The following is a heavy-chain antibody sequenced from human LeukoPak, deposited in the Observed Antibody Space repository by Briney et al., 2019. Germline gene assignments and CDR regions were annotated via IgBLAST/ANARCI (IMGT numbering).Heavy chain of an antibody. CDR3: AELGITMIGGV. V-gene: IGHV3-11*04. J-gene: IGHJ6*04. CDR2: ISDSGGTT. Sequence: GGSLRLSCAASGFTVSSNYMSWVRQAPGKGLEWVSGISDSGGTTYYADSVKGRFTISRDNAKNSLYLQMNSLRAEDTAVYYCAELGITMIGGVWGKGTTVTISS. D-gene: IGHD3-10*02. CDR1: GFTVSSNY.